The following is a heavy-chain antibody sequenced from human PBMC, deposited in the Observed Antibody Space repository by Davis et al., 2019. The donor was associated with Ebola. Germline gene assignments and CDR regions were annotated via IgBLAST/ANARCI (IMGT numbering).Heavy chain of an antibody. V-gene: IGHV3-33*01. CDR3: ARDQAAIPVVANHFDD. Sequence: GESLKISCAASGLTFSSYGVHWVRQAPGKGLEWVAVIWYDGGNKYYADSVKGRFTISRDNSKNTLYLQMNSLRAEDTGVYYCARDQAAIPVVANHFDDWGQGTLVTVSS. J-gene: IGHJ4*02. CDR1: GLTFSSYG. CDR2: IWYDGGNK. D-gene: IGHD2-2*02.